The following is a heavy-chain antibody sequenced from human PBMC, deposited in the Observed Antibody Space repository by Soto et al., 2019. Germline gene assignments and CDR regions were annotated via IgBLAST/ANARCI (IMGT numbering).Heavy chain of an antibody. CDR3: ARGYCTTTICDPWFDP. CDR1: GYRFTNYW. D-gene: IGHD2-2*01. CDR2: IDPSDSYT. V-gene: IGHV5-10-1*01. J-gene: IGHJ5*02. Sequence: GASLPISCKVSGYRFTNYWISWVRQMPGKGLEWMGRIDPSDSYTNYSPSLQGHVTISIDNSISTAYLQWSSLKASDTAAYYCARGYCTTTICDPWFDPWGQGTLVTVSS.